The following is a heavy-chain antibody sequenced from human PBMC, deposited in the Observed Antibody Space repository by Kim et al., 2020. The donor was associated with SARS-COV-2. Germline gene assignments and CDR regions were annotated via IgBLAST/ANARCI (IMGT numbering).Heavy chain of an antibody. CDR3: ARGMFSSGFDV. CDR2: ISNGGSST. CDR1: GFTLNTYW. V-gene: IGHV3-74*01. Sequence: GGSLRLSCVASGFTLNTYWINWVRQAPGKGLVWVSRISNGGSSTHYADSVKGRFTMSRDNAENTVILQMHSLRAEDTAVYYCARGMFSSGFDVWGQGTTVPISS. J-gene: IGHJ6*02. D-gene: IGHD3-10*02.